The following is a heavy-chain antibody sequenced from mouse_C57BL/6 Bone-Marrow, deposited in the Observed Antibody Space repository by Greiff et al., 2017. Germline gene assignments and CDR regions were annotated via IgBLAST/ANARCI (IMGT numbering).Heavy chain of an antibody. V-gene: IGHV1-81*01. J-gene: IGHJ3*01. CDR1: GYTFTSYG. Sequence: VQLQQSGAELARPGASVKLSCKASGYTFTSYGISWVKQRTGQGLEWIGEIYPRSGNTYYNEKFKGKATLTADKSSRTAYMELRSLTSEDSAVYCCTRGVYYYGSNPWFAYWGQGTLVTVSA. CDR2: IYPRSGNT. CDR3: TRGVYYYGSNPWFAY. D-gene: IGHD1-1*01.